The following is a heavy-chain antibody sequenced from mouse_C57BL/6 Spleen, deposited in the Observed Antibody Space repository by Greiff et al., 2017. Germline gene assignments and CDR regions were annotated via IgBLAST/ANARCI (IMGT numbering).Heavy chain of an antibody. J-gene: IGHJ2*01. CDR3: VYSCDYFDY. V-gene: IGHV1-66*01. Sequence: QVQLKQSGPELVKPGASVKISCKASGYSFTSYYIHWVKQRPGQGLEWIGWIYPGSGNTKYNEKFKGKATLTADTSSSTAYMQLSSLTSEDSAVYYCVYSCDYFDYWGQGTTLTVSS. D-gene: IGHD2-1*01. CDR1: GYSFTSYY. CDR2: IYPGSGNT.